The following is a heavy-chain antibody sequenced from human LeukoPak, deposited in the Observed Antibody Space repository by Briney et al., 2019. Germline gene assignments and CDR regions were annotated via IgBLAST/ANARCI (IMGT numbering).Heavy chain of an antibody. Sequence: PSQTLSLTCAVSGGSISSGGYSWSWIRQPPGKGLGWIGYIYHSGSTYYNPSLKSRVTISVDRSKNQFSLKLSSVTAADTAVYYCARDSNYYGSGSYNYWGQGTLVTVSS. J-gene: IGHJ4*02. CDR3: ARDSNYYGSGSYNY. V-gene: IGHV4-30-2*01. CDR1: GGSISSGGYS. CDR2: IYHSGST. D-gene: IGHD3-10*01.